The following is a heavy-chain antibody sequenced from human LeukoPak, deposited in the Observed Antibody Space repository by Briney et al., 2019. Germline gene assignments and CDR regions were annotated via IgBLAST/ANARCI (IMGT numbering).Heavy chain of an antibody. J-gene: IGHJ5*02. CDR3: AKDISSTSSTPFDP. Sequence: GGSLRPSCAASGFTSGFTCSSFARSWVRQSPGKGLEWGSAIRGSGTATKYAASVRGRFTISRDNSKNTLYLGMNSLRAEDTAIYSCAKDISSTSSTPFDPWGQGTLVTVSS. V-gene: IGHV3-23*01. CDR1: GFTCSSFA. D-gene: IGHD3-3*02. CDR2: IRGSGTAT.